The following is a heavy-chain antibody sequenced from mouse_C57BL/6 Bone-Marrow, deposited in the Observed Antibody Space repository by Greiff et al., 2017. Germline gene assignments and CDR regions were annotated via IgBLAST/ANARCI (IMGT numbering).Heavy chain of an antibody. CDR3: ARRDCPFFDY. CDR2: ISSGRSTI. CDR1: GFTFSDYG. V-gene: IGHV5-17*01. J-gene: IGHJ2*01. Sequence: EVKLVESGGGLVKPGGSLKLSCAASGFTFSDYGMHWVRQAPEKGLEWVAYISSGRSTIYYAATVKGRFTISRDNAKNTLFLQMTSLRSEDTAMYYCARRDCPFFDYWGQGTTLTVSS.